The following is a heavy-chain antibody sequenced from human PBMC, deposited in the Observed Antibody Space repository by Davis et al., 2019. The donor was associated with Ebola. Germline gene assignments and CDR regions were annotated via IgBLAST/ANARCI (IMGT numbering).Heavy chain of an antibody. Sequence: PSETLSPTCTVPGGSIRGFLWSWTRQAAGKGLEWIGRVHPSGTTTSHPSLKDRVSLSVDTSKNRLSLWLTSVTAAATAVYWCATDIMSQAWLDPWGPGTLVTVSS. J-gene: IGHJ5*02. D-gene: IGHD3-16*01. V-gene: IGHV4-4*07. CDR3: ATDIMSQAWLDP. CDR2: VHPSGTT. CDR1: GGSIRGFL.